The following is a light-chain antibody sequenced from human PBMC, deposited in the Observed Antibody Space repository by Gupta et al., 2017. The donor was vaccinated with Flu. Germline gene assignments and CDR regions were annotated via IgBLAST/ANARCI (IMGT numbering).Light chain of an antibody. CDR3: QSFDNSLSGPYV. V-gene: IGLV1-40*01. Sequence: VLTQPPSVSGAPGQTVTISCTGTSSNIGAGFNVHWYQRFSGTAPRLLIFANNKRPSGVSDRFSSSKSGTSASLAITGLQAEDEADYYCQSFDNSLSGPYVFGTGTKVSVL. J-gene: IGLJ1*01. CDR2: ANN. CDR1: SSNIGAGFN.